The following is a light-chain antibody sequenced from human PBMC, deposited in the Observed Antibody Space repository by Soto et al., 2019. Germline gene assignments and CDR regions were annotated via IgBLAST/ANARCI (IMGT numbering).Light chain of an antibody. V-gene: IGLV2-14*01. J-gene: IGLJ2*01. Sequence: QSALTQPASVSGSPGQSITISCTGTSSDIGAYNYVSWYQQHPGKAPKLMIYAVNNWPSGVSDRFSGSKSGNTASLTISGLQAEDEADYYCCSYTSSSTLVVFGGGTKLTVL. CDR2: AVN. CDR3: CSYTSSSTLVV. CDR1: SSDIGAYNY.